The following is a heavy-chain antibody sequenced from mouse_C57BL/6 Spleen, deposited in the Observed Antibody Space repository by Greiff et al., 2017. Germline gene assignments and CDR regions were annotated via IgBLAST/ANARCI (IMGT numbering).Heavy chain of an antibody. CDR3: ARWHYGSPFDY. D-gene: IGHD1-1*01. Sequence: QVQLQQPGPELVKPGASVKISCKASGYSFTSYYIHWVKQRPGQGLEWIGWIYPGSGNTKYNEKFKGKATLTADTSSSTAYMQLSSLTSEDSAVYYCARWHYGSPFDYWGQGTTLTVSS. CDR1: GYSFTSYY. CDR2: IYPGSGNT. V-gene: IGHV1-66*01. J-gene: IGHJ2*01.